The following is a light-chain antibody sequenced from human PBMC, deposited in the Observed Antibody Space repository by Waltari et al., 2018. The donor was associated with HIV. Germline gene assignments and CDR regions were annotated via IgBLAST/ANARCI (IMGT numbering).Light chain of an antibody. Sequence: EIVMTQSPATLSVSPGARATLSCRASQCVSSNLAWYQQEPGQAPRLRIYGASTSATGIPARFRGSGSGTEFTLTISSLQSEDFAVYYCQQYNNWPQTFGQGTKVEIK. J-gene: IGKJ1*01. CDR1: QCVSSN. V-gene: IGKV3-15*01. CDR3: QQYNNWPQT. CDR2: GAS.